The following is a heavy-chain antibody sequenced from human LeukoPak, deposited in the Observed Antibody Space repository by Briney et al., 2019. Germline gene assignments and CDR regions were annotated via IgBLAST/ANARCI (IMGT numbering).Heavy chain of an antibody. Sequence: SETLPLTCTVSGGSISSGGYYWSWIRQHPGKGLEWIGYIYYSGSTYYNPSLKSRVTISVDTSKNQFSLKLSSVTAADTAVYYCARAIGAFYDSSGYYKLDWFDPWGQGTLVTVSS. J-gene: IGHJ5*02. CDR3: ARAIGAFYDSSGYYKLDWFDP. CDR2: IYYSGST. D-gene: IGHD3-22*01. CDR1: GGSISSGGYY. V-gene: IGHV4-31*03.